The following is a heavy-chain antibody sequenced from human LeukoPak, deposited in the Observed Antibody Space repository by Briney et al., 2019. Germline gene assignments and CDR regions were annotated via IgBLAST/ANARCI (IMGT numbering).Heavy chain of an antibody. CDR2: IYHSGST. Sequence: SETLSLTCAVSGGSISSGGYSWSWIRQPPGKGLEWIGYIYHSGSTYYNPSLKSRVTISVGRSKNQFSLRLSSVTAADTALYYCAYSGSYGHLGYWGQGIPVTVSS. J-gene: IGHJ4*02. V-gene: IGHV4-30-2*01. CDR3: AYSGSYGHLGY. D-gene: IGHD1-26*01. CDR1: GGSISSGGYS.